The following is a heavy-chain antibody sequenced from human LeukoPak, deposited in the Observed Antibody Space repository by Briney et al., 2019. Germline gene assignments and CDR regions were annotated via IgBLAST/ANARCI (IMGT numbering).Heavy chain of an antibody. CDR1: GFSFSSYS. Sequence: KSGASLRLSCAASGFSFSSYSMNWVSQAPGKGLEWVSSITSTSSYIYYADSVKGRFTISRDNAKNSLYLQMNSLRAEDAAVYYCAREMYSSSYPTFDYWGQGTLVTVSS. CDR3: AREMYSSSYPTFDY. CDR2: ITSTSSYI. V-gene: IGHV3-21*01. D-gene: IGHD6-13*01. J-gene: IGHJ4*02.